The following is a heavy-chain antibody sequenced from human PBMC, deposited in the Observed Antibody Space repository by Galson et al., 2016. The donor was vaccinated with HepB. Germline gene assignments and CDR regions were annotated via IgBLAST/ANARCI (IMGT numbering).Heavy chain of an antibody. V-gene: IGHV3-53*01. CDR2: IYYDGAT. CDR1: GFSVSRHY. Sequence: SLRLSCAASGFSVSRHYMSWVRQAPGKGLEWVSMIYYDGATYYSDSVKGRFTISRDISKSTVYLQMNTLRTEDTAVYYCGRWSNRNFDLWGRGTLVTVPS. J-gene: IGHJ2*01. CDR3: GRWSNRNFDL. D-gene: IGHD1-14*01.